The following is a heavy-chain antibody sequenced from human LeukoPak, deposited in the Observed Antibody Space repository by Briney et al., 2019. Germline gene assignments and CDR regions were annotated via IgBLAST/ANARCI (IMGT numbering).Heavy chain of an antibody. D-gene: IGHD5-18*01. CDR1: DYTFTSYG. V-gene: IGHV1-2*02. J-gene: IGHJ3*02. Sequence: GASVKVSCKASDYTFTSYGISWVRQAPGQGLEWMGWINPNSGGTNYAQEFQGRLTMTRDTSISTAYMELSRLRSDDTAVYYCARGGQYSYGRINAFDIWGQGTMVTVSS. CDR3: ARGGQYSYGRINAFDI. CDR2: INPNSGGT.